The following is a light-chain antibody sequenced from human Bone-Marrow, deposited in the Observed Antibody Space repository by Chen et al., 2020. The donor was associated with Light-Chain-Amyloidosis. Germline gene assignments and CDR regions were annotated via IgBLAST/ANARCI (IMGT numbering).Light chain of an antibody. CDR1: QTISSNY. CDR3: QQYGTSPLT. CDR2: GSS. V-gene: IGKV3-20*01. J-gene: IGKJ4*01. Sequence: EIVLTQSPGTLSLSPGEGANLSCRARQTISSNYLTWYQQKFGQAPRLLIYGSSSRATGIPDRFTGSESGTDFTRTINRLEPEDCAMYYCQQYGTSPLTFGGGTKVEI.